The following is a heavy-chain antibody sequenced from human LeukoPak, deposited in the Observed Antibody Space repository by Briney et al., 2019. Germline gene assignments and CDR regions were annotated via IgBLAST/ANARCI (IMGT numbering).Heavy chain of an antibody. CDR3: ARGPYHYDSSGYYQGNYFDY. CDR2: ISAYNGNT. CDR1: GYTFTSYG. D-gene: IGHD3-22*01. V-gene: IGHV1-18*01. Sequence: RASVKVSCKASGYTFTSYGISWVRQAPGQGLECMGWISAYNGNTNYAQKLQGRVTMTTDTSTSTAYMELRSLRSDDTAVYYCARGPYHYDSSGYYQGNYFDYWGQGTLVTVSS. J-gene: IGHJ4*02.